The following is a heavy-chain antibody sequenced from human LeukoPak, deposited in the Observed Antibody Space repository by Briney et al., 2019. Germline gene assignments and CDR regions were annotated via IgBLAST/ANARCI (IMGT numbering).Heavy chain of an antibody. CDR3: ARDQGRYCSGGSCSLFDY. V-gene: IGHV3-21*01. CDR1: GFTFSSYG. D-gene: IGHD2-15*01. Sequence: GGSLRLSCAASGFTFSSYGMHWVRQAPGKGLEWVSSISSSSSYIYYADSVKGRFTISRDNAKNSLYLQMNSLRAEDTAVYYCARDQGRYCSGGSCSLFDYWGQGTLVTVSS. J-gene: IGHJ4*02. CDR2: ISSSSSYI.